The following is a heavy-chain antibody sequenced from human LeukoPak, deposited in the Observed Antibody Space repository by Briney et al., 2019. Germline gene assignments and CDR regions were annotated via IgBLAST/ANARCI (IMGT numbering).Heavy chain of an antibody. Sequence: GGSLRHSRAASGFNLSRSYMSWVRRAPGKGLEWGSDIYSGGSTQSADSVTGRFTIARDTSKNTLYLQMNSLRAEDTAVYYCAREAGIAEAGSSDYYFDYWGQGTLVTVSS. CDR3: AREAGIAEAGSSDYYFDY. CDR2: IYSGGST. V-gene: IGHV3-66*02. J-gene: IGHJ4*02. CDR1: GFNLSRSY. D-gene: IGHD6-19*01.